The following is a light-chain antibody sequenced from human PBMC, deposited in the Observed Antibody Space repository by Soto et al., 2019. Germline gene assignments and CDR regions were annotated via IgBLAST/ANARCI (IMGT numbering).Light chain of an antibody. CDR2: WAS. J-gene: IGKJ1*01. CDR1: QSVLYSSNNKNY. CDR3: QHYYSTPRT. V-gene: IGKV4-1*01. Sequence: DIVMTQSPDSLAASLGERATINCKSSQSVLYSSNNKNYLAWYQQKPGQPPKLLIYWASTRESGVPDRFSGSGSGTDFTLTISRLQAEDVAVYYCQHYYSTPRTFGQGTKV.